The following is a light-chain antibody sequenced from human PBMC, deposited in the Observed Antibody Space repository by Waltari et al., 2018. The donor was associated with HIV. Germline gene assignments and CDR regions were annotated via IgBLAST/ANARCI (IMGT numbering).Light chain of an antibody. CDR1: QTVNSY. J-gene: IGKJ3*01. V-gene: IGKV3-11*01. Sequence: EIVLTQSPATLSLSPGERATLSCRTSQTVNSYLAWYQHRPGQAPRLLIYDASTRATGIPARFSGSRSGTHFTLTISSLEPEDFAVYYCHQGTFGPGTKVSVK. CDR2: DAS. CDR3: HQGT.